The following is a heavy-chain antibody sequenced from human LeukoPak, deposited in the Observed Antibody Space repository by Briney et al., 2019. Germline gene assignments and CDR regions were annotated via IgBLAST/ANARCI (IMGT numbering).Heavy chain of an antibody. CDR1: GYTFTSYG. CDR3: ARDSCSSTSCYPWDYYYMDV. Sequence: ASVKASCKASGYTFTSYGISWVRQAPGQGLEWMGWISAYNGNTNYAQKLQGRVTMATDTSTSTAYMELRSLRSDDTAVYYCARDSCSSTSCYPWDYYYMDVWGKGTTVTVSS. V-gene: IGHV1-18*01. J-gene: IGHJ6*03. CDR2: ISAYNGNT. D-gene: IGHD2-2*01.